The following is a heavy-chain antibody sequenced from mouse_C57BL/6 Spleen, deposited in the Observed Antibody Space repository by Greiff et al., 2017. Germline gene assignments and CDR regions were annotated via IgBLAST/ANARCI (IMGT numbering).Heavy chain of an antibody. CDR1: GFTFSDYY. D-gene: IGHD3-3*01. CDR3: AREGRSFYAMDY. CDR2: INYDGSST. J-gene: IGHJ4*01. V-gene: IGHV5-16*01. Sequence: EVQRVESEGGLVQPGSSMKLSCTASGFTFSDYYMAWVRQVPEKGLEWVANINYDGSSTYYLDSLKSRFIISRDNAKNILYLQMSSLKSEDTATYYCAREGRSFYAMDYWGQGTSVTVSS.